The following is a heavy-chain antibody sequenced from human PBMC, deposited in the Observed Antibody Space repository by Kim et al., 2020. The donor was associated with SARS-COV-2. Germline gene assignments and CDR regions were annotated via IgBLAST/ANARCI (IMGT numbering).Heavy chain of an antibody. J-gene: IGHJ6*02. CDR2: ISAYNGNT. V-gene: IGHV1-18*01. D-gene: IGHD6-13*01. CDR1: GYTFTSYG. CDR3: ARDRPRQQLVYYYYYYGMDV. Sequence: ASVKVSCKASGYTFTSYGISWVRQAPGQGLEWMGWISAYNGNTNYAQKLQGRVTMTTDTSTSTAYMELRSLRSDDTAVYYCARDRPRQQLVYYYYYYGMDVWGQGTTVTVSS.